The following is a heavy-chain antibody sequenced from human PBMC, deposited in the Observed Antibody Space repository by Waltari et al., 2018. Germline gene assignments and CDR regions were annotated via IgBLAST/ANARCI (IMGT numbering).Heavy chain of an antibody. CDR1: GGTFSSYA. CDR2: IIPILGIA. D-gene: IGHD1-1*01. CDR3: ARELETDAFDI. V-gene: IGHV1-69*04. J-gene: IGHJ3*02. Sequence: QVQLVQSGAEVKKTGSSVKVSCKASGGTFSSYAISCVRQAPGQGLEWMGRIIPILGIANYAKKFQGRVTITADKSTSTAYMELSSLRSEDTAVYYCARELETDAFDIWGQGTMVTVSS.